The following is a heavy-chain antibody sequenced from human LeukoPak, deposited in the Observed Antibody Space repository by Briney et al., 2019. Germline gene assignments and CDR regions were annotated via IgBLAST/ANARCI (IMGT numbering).Heavy chain of an antibody. D-gene: IGHD1-1*01. Sequence: GGSLSLSCAASGFTFSSYAMNWVRKAPGKGLEWVSACGTDGDTYYADSVRGRFTISRDNAKHTVYLQMSSLRAEDTAVYYCAQKTPGTHPFDFWGQGTLVTVSP. CDR1: GFTFSSYA. J-gene: IGHJ4*02. V-gene: IGHV3-23*01. CDR3: AQKTPGTHPFDF. CDR2: CGTDGDT.